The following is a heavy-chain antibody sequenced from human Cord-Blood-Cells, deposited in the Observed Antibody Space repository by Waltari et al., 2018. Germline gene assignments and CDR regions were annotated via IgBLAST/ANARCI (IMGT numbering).Heavy chain of an antibody. CDR2: ISAYNGNT. Sequence: QVQLVQSGAEVKKPGASVKVSCKASGYTFTSYGISWVRQAPGPGLEWMGWISAYNGNTNDAQKLQGRVTMTTDTSTSTAYMELRSLRSDDTAVYYCARDGGGYCTGGVCYYFDYWGQGTLVTVSS. V-gene: IGHV1-18*01. D-gene: IGHD2-8*02. CDR1: GYTFTSYG. J-gene: IGHJ4*02. CDR3: ARDGGGYCTGGVCYYFDY.